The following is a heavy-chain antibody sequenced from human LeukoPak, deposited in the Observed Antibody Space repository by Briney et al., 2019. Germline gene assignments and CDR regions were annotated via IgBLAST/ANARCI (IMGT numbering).Heavy chain of an antibody. V-gene: IGHV3-21*01. J-gene: IGHJ6*03. D-gene: IGHD2-2*02. CDR3: ARETVGYCSSTSCYTTPYYYYYMDV. CDR2: ISSSSSYI. Sequence: GGSLRLSCAASGFTFSSYSMNWVRQAPGKGLEWVSSISSSSSYIYYADSVKGRFTISRDNAKNSLYLQMNSLRAEDTAVYYCARETVGYCSSTSCYTTPYYYYYMDVWGKGTTVTVSS. CDR1: GFTFSSYS.